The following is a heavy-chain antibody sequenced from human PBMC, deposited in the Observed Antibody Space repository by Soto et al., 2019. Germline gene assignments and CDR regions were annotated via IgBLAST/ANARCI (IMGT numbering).Heavy chain of an antibody. CDR3: ARDPGYSLDY. CDR2: TYYRSKWYY. CDR1: GDSVSIKSAA. V-gene: IGHV6-1*01. Sequence: QVQLQQSGPILVRPSQTLSLTCAISGDSVSIKSAAWNWIRQSPSRGLEWLGRTYYRSKWYYDYADSVKSRITINSDTSKNQFALQLNSVTPEDTAVYYCARDPGYSLDYWGQGTLVTVSS. D-gene: IGHD5-18*01. J-gene: IGHJ4*02.